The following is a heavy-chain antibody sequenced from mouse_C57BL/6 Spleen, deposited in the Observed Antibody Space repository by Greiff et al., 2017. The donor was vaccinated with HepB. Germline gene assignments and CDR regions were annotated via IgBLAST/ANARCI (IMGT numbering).Heavy chain of an antibody. V-gene: IGHV3-6*01. D-gene: IGHD3-3*01. CDR1: GYSITSGYY. CDR2: ISYDGSN. Sequence: DVQLQESGPGLVKPSQSLSLTCSVTGYSITSGYYWNWIRQFPGNKLEWMGYISYDGSNNYNPSLKNRISITRDTSKNQFFLKLNSVTTEDTATYYCAKLGKLNYFDYWGQGTTLTVSS. CDR3: AKLGKLNYFDY. J-gene: IGHJ2*01.